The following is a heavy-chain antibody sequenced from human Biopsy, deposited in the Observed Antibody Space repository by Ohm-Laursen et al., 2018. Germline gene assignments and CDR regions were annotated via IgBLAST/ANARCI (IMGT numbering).Heavy chain of an antibody. CDR2: IIPLLGIT. Sequence: GASVKVSCKASGGIFSSYAMSWVRQAPGQGLEWMGRIIPLLGITNYAQKFQGRVTISADKSMSTAYMELSSLRSEDTAVYYCAREYPEGDVWGQGTTVTVSS. V-gene: IGHV1-69*04. D-gene: IGHD2-2*02. CDR3: AREYPEGDV. CDR1: GGIFSSYA. J-gene: IGHJ6*02.